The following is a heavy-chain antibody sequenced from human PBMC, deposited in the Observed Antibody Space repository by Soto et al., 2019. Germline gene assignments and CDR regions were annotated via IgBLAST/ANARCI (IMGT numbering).Heavy chain of an antibody. CDR1: GGTFSSYA. Sequence: GASVKVSCKASGGTFSSYAISWVRQAPGQGLEWMGGIIPIFGTANYAQKFQGRVTITADESTSTAYMELSSLRTEDTAVYYCTRENYFDSNGYYSPAHFDYWGQGALVTVSS. J-gene: IGHJ4*02. CDR3: TRENYFDSNGYYSPAHFDY. V-gene: IGHV1-69*13. D-gene: IGHD3-22*01. CDR2: IIPIFGTA.